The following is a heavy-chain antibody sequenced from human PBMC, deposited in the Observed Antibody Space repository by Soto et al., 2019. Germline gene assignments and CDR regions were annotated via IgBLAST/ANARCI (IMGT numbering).Heavy chain of an antibody. CDR3: ARVRGGKQNYYYGMDV. Sequence: ASVKVSCKASGYTFTSYYMHWVRQAPGQGLEWMGIINPSGGSTSYAQKFQGRVTMTRDTSTSTVYMELSSLRSEDTAVYYCARVRGGKQNYYYGMDVWGQGTTVTVYS. V-gene: IGHV1-46*01. J-gene: IGHJ6*02. CDR1: GYTFTSYY. CDR2: INPSGGST. D-gene: IGHD2-15*01.